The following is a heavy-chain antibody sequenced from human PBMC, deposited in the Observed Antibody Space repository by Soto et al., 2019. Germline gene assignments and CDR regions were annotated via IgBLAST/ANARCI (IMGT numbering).Heavy chain of an antibody. D-gene: IGHD3-10*01. CDR1: GFTFGTTD. J-gene: IGHJ5*01. Sequence: QLLQSGRGWVQPGGSLTLSCAASGFTFGTTDISWVRQAPGEGLACVSTFDVTGGITYYADSVKGRFTISRDKSTNTVYLKMTSLRGDATALYYCVKNSAWFNTRGHGAHVTGSS. V-gene: IGHV3-23*01. CDR3: VKNSAWFNT. CDR2: FDVTGGIT.